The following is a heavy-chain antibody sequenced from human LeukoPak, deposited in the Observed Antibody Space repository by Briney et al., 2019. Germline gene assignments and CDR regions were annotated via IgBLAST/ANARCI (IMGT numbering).Heavy chain of an antibody. Sequence: PGGSLRLSCAASEFTFSSYFMNWVRQAPGKGLDWVAVILEDGRYQSYADSVKGRFTISRDNSKNTLFLQMNSLRGEDTAMYYCARVRGGGFRTADSWGQGTLVTVAS. CDR1: EFTFSSYF. J-gene: IGHJ4*02. V-gene: IGHV3-30*03. D-gene: IGHD6-19*01. CDR3: ARVRGGGFRTADS. CDR2: ILEDGRYQ.